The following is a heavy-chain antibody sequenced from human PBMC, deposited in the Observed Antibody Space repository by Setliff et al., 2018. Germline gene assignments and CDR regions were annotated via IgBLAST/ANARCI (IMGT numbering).Heavy chain of an antibody. CDR3: ARHFRSSKVQFLEYLTDYYFDS. Sequence: NPSETLSLTCTVSGGPISSSNYYWGWIRQPPGKGLEWIGSINYRGNTHDNPSLRSRVTMSVDTSKSHFSLRLSSLTAADTAVYYCARHFRSSKVQFLEYLTDYYFDSWGQGTLVTVS. J-gene: IGHJ4*02. CDR1: GGPISSSNYY. D-gene: IGHD3-3*01. CDR2: INYRGNT. V-gene: IGHV4-39*01.